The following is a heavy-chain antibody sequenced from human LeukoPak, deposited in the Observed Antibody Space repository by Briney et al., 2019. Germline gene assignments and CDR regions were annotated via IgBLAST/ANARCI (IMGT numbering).Heavy chain of an antibody. J-gene: IGHJ4*02. CDR3: TEERDRDGYFRY. D-gene: IGHD2-8*01. Sequence: GGSLRLSCAASGFTFSNSAMHWVRQAPGKGLQWMTFISYDGSDKYYADAAKGRFTISRDNSKNTLYLEMSSLGLQDTAVYYCTEERDRDGYFRYWGQGTLVTVSS. CDR2: ISYDGSDK. CDR1: GFTFSNSA. V-gene: IGHV3-30-3*02.